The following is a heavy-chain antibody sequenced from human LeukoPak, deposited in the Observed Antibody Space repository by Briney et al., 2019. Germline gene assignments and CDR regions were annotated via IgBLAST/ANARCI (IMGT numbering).Heavy chain of an antibody. CDR2: ISYDGSNK. J-gene: IGHJ4*02. CDR1: GFTFSSYA. D-gene: IGHD3-22*01. CDR3: ARVTVITDRKRNSGLDY. Sequence: SGGSLRLSCAASGFTFSSYAMHWVRQAPGKGLEWVAVISYDGSNKYYADSVKGRFTISRDNSKNTLYLQMNSLRAEDTAVYYCARVTVITDRKRNSGLDYWGQGTLVTVSS. V-gene: IGHV3-30-3*01.